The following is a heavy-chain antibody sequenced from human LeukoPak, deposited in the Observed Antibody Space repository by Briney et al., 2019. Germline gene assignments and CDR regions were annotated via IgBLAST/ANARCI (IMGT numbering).Heavy chain of an antibody. CDR2: SNSSGGST. CDR1: GYTFTSYY. V-gene: IGHV1-46*01. J-gene: IGHJ4*02. Sequence: ASVKVSCKASGYTFTSYYMHWVRQAPGQGLEWMGISNSSGGSTSYAQKFQGRVTMTRDTSTSTVYMELSSLRSEDTAVYYCAREGKTYYDFWSGYSPRSGYFDYWGQGTLVTVSS. CDR3: AREGKTYYDFWSGYSPRSGYFDY. D-gene: IGHD3-3*01.